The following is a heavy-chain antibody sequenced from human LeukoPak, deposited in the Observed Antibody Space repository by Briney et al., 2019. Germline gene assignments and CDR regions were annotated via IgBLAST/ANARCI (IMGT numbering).Heavy chain of an antibody. CDR2: IYYSGST. D-gene: IGHD4-17*01. V-gene: IGHV4-59*01. CDR3: ARVAGDYLDY. Sequence: RSETLSLTCTVSGGSISSYCWSWIRQPPGKGLEWIGYIYYSGSTNYNPSLKSRVTISVDTSKNQFSLKLSSVTAADTAVYYCARVAGDYLDYWGQGTLVTVSS. CDR1: GGSISSYC. J-gene: IGHJ4*02.